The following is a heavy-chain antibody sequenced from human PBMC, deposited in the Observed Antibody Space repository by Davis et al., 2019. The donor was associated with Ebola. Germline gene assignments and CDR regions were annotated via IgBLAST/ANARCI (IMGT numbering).Heavy chain of an antibody. V-gene: IGHV3-7*01. J-gene: IGHJ4*02. CDR2: INVDGDTK. CDR3: AQQLGDYGGNALRY. CDR1: GFTVSSNY. Sequence: GGSLRLSCAASGFTVSSNYMSWVRQAPGKGPEWVAIINVDGDTKYYVDSVKGRFTISRDNAKSSLFLQMNSLRAEDTAVYYCAQQLGDYGGNALRYWGQGTLVTVSS. D-gene: IGHD4-23*01.